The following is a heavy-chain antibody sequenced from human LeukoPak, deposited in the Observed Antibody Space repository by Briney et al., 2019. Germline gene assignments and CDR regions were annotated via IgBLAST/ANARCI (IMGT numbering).Heavy chain of an antibody. Sequence: SETLSLTCTVSGGSISRYYWSWIRQPAGKGLEWIGRIYTSGSTNYNPSLKSRVTMSVDTSKNQFSLKLSSVTAADTAVYYCARHEMTTVTHFDYWGQGTLVTVSS. D-gene: IGHD4-17*01. J-gene: IGHJ4*02. CDR1: GGSISRYY. CDR2: IYTSGST. CDR3: ARHEMTTVTHFDY. V-gene: IGHV4-4*07.